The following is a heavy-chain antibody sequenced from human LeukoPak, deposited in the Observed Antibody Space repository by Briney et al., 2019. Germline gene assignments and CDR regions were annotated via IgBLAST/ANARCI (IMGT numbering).Heavy chain of an antibody. CDR3: ARDCSGGSCYGAFDI. V-gene: IGHV4-30-4*01. CDR1: GASIRSGDYY. Sequence: SQTLSLTCTVSGASIRSGDYYWSWIRQPPGKGLEWIGYIYDSGSTYYNPSLKSRITISVDTSENRFPLKLSSVTATDTAVYYCARDCSGGSCYGAFDIWGQGTMVTVSS. D-gene: IGHD2-15*01. J-gene: IGHJ3*02. CDR2: IYDSGST.